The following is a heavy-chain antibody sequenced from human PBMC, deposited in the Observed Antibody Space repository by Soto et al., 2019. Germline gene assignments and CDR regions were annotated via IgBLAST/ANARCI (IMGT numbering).Heavy chain of an antibody. Sequence: QITLKESGPTLVKPTQALTLTCTFSGFSLSTSGVGVGWIRQPPGKALQRLALIYWDDGKRYSPSLKRRLTITKDTSKNQVVLTMTKIDPVDTVTYYCAHAGRSQEIVFPYYFDYWGRGTLVTVSS. CDR2: IYWDDGK. CDR1: GFSLSTSGVG. CDR3: AHAGRSQEIVFPYYFDY. J-gene: IGHJ4*02. D-gene: IGHD3-22*01. V-gene: IGHV2-5*02.